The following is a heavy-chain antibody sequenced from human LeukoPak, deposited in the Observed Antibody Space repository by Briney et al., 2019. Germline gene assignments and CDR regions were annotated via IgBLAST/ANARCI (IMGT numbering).Heavy chain of an antibody. Sequence: GGSLRLSCAASGFTFSSYAMSWVRQAPGKGLEWVSAISGSGGSTYYADSVKGRFTISRDNSKNTLYLQMNSLRAEDTAVYYCARSTYCGGDCYLRAFDIWGQGTMVTVSS. J-gene: IGHJ3*02. D-gene: IGHD2-21*02. V-gene: IGHV3-23*01. CDR1: GFTFSSYA. CDR3: ARSTYCGGDCYLRAFDI. CDR2: ISGSGGST.